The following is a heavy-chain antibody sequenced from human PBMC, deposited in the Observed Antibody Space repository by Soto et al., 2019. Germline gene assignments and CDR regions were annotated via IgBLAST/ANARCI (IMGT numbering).Heavy chain of an antibody. CDR2: IFYSGST. CDR3: ASMIGDPVLSFDS. J-gene: IGHJ5*01. Sequence: QVQLQESGPGLVKPSETLSLTCTVPGGSISSYYWSWIRQPPGKGLEWIGFIFYSGSTSYNPSLKRRVTISIDTSEYQFSLKLNSVTAADTAVYYCASMIGDPVLSFDSWGQGTLVAVSS. V-gene: IGHV4-59*01. D-gene: IGHD3-10*02. CDR1: GGSISSYY.